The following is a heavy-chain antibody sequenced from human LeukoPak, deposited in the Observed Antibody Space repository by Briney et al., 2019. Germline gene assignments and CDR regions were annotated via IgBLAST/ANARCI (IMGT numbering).Heavy chain of an antibody. CDR2: IYPNSGGT. CDR1: GYTFTGYY. J-gene: IGHJ4*02. V-gene: IGHV1-2*02. Sequence: ASVKVSCKASGYTFTGYYMHWVRQAPGQGLEWMGWIYPNSGGTNYAQKFQGRVTVTRDTSISTAYMELSRLRSDDTAVYYCARARWDRARYFDYWGQGTLVTVSS. D-gene: IGHD1-26*01. CDR3: ARARWDRARYFDY.